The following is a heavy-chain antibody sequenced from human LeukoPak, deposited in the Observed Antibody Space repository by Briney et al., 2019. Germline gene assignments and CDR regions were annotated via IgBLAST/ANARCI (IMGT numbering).Heavy chain of an antibody. D-gene: IGHD3-3*01. V-gene: IGHV3-48*03. Sequence: PGGSLRLSCAASGFTFSSYEMNWVRQAPGEGLEWVSYISSSGSTIYYADSVKGRFTISRDNAKNSLYLQMNSLRAEDTAVYYCARDIPNYDFWSGYFDYWGQGTLVTVSS. J-gene: IGHJ4*02. CDR1: GFTFSSYE. CDR3: ARDIPNYDFWSGYFDY. CDR2: ISSSGSTI.